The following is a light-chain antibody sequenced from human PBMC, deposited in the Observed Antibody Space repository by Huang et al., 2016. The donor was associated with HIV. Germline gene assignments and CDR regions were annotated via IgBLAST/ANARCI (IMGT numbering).Light chain of an antibody. J-gene: IGKJ2*01. CDR3: QQSARTPRT. CDR2: AAS. Sequence: DIQITPSPSSLSASVGDTVIITCRASQNLNRYLNWYQQEPGKAPKLLISAASNLQSGVPSTCSGSGSGTDFTLTINSLQPEDSATYYCQQSARTPRTFGQGTKLEI. CDR1: QNLNRY. V-gene: IGKV1-39*01.